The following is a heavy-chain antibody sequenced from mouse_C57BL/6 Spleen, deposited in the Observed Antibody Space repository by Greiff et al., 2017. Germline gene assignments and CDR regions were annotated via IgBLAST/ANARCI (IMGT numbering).Heavy chain of an antibody. CDR2: ISYSGST. CDR1: GYSITSGYD. D-gene: IGHD3-2*02. J-gene: IGHJ4*01. V-gene: IGHV3-1*01. CDR3: AREGAAQGGDYYAMDY. Sequence: EVKLQESGPGMVKPSQSLSLTCTVTGYSITSGYDWHWIRHFPGNKLEWMGYISYSGSTNYNPSLKSRISITHDTSKNHFFLKLNSVTTEDTATYYCAREGAAQGGDYYAMDYWGQGTSVTVSS.